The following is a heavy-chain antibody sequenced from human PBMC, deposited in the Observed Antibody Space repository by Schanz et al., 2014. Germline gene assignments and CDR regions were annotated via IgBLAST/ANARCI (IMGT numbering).Heavy chain of an antibody. Sequence: EVQLVESGGGLVQPGGSLRLSCAASGFSVSSNFMTWVRQAPGKGLEWVSCIRGSGGSTLYADSVKGRFTTSRDNSKNTMYLQMNSLRADDTAIYFCARDEGRDGYNLAFDVWGQGTLVTVSS. V-gene: IGHV3-23*04. CDR3: ARDEGRDGYNLAFDV. CDR2: RGSGGST. CDR1: GFSVSSNF. J-gene: IGHJ3*01. D-gene: IGHD2-21*01.